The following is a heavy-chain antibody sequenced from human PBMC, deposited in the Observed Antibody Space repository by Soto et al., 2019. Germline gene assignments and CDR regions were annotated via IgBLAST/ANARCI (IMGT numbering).Heavy chain of an antibody. CDR2: ISHSGST. J-gene: IGHJ4*02. V-gene: IGHV4-61*01. Sequence: PSETLSLTCTVSGGSVGTPSDYWDWILLSPGQGLEWIGYISHSGSTDYNPALKSRVTIFAHTSKNELSLKLDSVTAADTAVYYCARGRYSSGWFDFWGQGILVTVSS. CDR1: GGSVGTPSDY. CDR3: ARGRYSSGWFDF. D-gene: IGHD6-19*01.